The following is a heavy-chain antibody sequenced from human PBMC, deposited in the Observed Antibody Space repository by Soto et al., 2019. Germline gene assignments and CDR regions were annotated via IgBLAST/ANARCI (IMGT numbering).Heavy chain of an antibody. V-gene: IGHV1-46*01. CDR2: INPSGGST. D-gene: IGHD5-12*01. CDR1: GYTFTSYY. CDR3: ARPGQYSGYDSVPLDGMDV. J-gene: IGHJ6*02. Sequence: GASVKVSCKASGYTFTSYYMHWVRQAPGQGLEWMGIINPSGGSTSYAQKFQGRVTMTRDTSTSTVYMELSSLRSEDTAVYYCARPGQYSGYDSVPLDGMDVWGQGTTVTVSS.